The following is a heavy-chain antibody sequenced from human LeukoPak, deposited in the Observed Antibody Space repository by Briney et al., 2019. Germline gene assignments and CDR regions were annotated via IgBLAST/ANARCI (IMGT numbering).Heavy chain of an antibody. D-gene: IGHD2/OR15-2a*01. CDR3: VSFYEAY. J-gene: IGHJ4*02. Sequence: GGSLRLSCAASGNYWMHWVRQAPGKGPVWVSHINSDVSWTSYADSVKGRFTISKDNAKNTVYLQMNNLRAEDTAVYYCVSFYEAYWGRGTLVTVSS. CDR1: GNYW. V-gene: IGHV3-74*01. CDR2: INSDVSWT.